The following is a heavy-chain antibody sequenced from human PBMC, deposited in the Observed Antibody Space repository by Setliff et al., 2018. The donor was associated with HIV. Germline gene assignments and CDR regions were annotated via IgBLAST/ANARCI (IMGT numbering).Heavy chain of an antibody. V-gene: IGHV4-4*07. D-gene: IGHD3-9*01. CDR3: ARDTYDVSTGPGAFDI. J-gene: IGHJ3*02. CDR2: IYSTGDT. CDR1: GGSISNFY. Sequence: SETLSLTCSVSGGSISNFYWSWIRPPPGNGLEWVGHIYSTGDTNYNPSLKSRVTLSADTSTNQLSLSLTSVTAADTAVYYCARDTYDVSTGPGAFDIWGQGTMVTVSS.